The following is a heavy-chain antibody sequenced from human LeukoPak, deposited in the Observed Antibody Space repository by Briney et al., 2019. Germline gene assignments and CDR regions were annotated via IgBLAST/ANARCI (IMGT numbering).Heavy chain of an antibody. Sequence: PGGSLRLSCAASGFTFSSYAMHWGRQAPGKGLEWVAVISYDGSNKYYADSVKGRFTISRDNSKNTLYLQMNSLRAEDTAVYYCAKSIVGATGDAFDIWGQGTVVTVSS. CDR3: AKSIVGATGDAFDI. CDR2: ISYDGSNK. J-gene: IGHJ3*02. D-gene: IGHD1-26*01. CDR1: GFTFSSYA. V-gene: IGHV3-30-3*02.